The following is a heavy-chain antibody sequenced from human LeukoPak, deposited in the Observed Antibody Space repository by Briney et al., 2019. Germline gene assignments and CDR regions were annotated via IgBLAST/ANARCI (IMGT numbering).Heavy chain of an antibody. CDR1: GYSISSGYY. CDR2: IYHSGST. CDR3: AKDGNSGSYYYFDY. V-gene: IGHV4-38-2*02. Sequence: PSETLSLTCTVSGYSISSGYYWGWIRQPPGKGLEWIGSIYHSGSTYYNPSLKSRVTISVDTSKNQFSLKLSSVTAADTAVYYCAKDGNSGSYYYFDYWGQGTLVTVSS. D-gene: IGHD1-26*01. J-gene: IGHJ4*02.